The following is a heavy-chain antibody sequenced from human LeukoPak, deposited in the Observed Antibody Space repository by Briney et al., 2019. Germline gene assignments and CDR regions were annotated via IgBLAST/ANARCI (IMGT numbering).Heavy chain of an antibody. CDR2: ISYDGSNK. J-gene: IGHJ5*02. D-gene: IGHD6-19*01. V-gene: IGHV3-30*04. Sequence: GRSLRLSCAAAGFTFSSYAMHWVRQAPGKGLEWVAVISYDGSNKYYADSVKGRFTISRDNSKNTLYLQMSSLRAEDTAVYYCARYRIAGAGDLWGQGTLVTVSS. CDR3: ARYRIAGAGDL. CDR1: GFTFSSYA.